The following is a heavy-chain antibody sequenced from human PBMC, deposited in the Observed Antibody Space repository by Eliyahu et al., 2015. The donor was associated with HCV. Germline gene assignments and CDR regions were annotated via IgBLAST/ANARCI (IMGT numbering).Heavy chain of an antibody. J-gene: IGHJ6*02. CDR3: ARDWGVPAARPYYYYYGMDV. Sequence: QVQLVQSGAEVKKPGASVKVSCKASGYTFTSYGISWVRQAPGQGLEWMGWISAYNGNTNYAQKLQGRVTMTTDTSTSTAYMELRSLRSDDTAVYYCARDWGVPAARPYYYYYGMDVWGQGTTVTVSS. CDR2: ISAYNGNT. D-gene: IGHD2-2*01. V-gene: IGHV1-18*01. CDR1: GYTFTSYG.